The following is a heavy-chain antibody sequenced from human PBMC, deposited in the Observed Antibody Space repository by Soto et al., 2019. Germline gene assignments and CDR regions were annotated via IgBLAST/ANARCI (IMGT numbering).Heavy chain of an antibody. Sequence: SETLSLTCTVSGDSISSYYWSWIRQPPGKGLEWIGYIYYSGSTNYNPSPKSRVTISVDTPKNQFSLKLTSVTAADTAVYYCARGVATIGPWGQGTLVTVSS. CDR3: ARGVATIGP. CDR2: IYYSGST. D-gene: IGHD5-12*01. J-gene: IGHJ5*02. CDR1: GDSISSYY. V-gene: IGHV4-59*01.